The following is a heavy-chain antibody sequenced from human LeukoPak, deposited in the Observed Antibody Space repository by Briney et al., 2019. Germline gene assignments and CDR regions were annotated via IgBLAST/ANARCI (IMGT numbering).Heavy chain of an antibody. D-gene: IGHD3-3*01. CDR3: ARHVTIFGVVIYRWFDP. J-gene: IGHJ5*02. V-gene: IGHV4-30-2*01. Sequence: SETLSLTCAVSGGSISSGGYSWSWIRQPPGKGLEWIGYIYHSGSTCYNPSLKSRVTISVDRSKNQFSLKLSSVTAADTAVYYCARHVTIFGVVIYRWFDPWGQGTLVTVSS. CDR1: GGSISSGGYS. CDR2: IYHSGST.